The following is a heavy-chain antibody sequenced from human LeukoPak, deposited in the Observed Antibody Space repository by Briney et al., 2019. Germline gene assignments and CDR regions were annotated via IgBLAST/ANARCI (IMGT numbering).Heavy chain of an antibody. CDR3: ARDLYCSGGSCYFYYYYYYMDV. J-gene: IGHJ6*03. CDR2: ISSSSSTI. Sequence: GSLRLSCAASGFTFSSYSMNWVRQAPGKGLEWVSYISSSSSTIYYADSVKGRFTISRDNAKNSLYLQMNSLRAEDTAVYYCARDLYCSGGSCYFYYYYYYMDVWGKGTTVTVSS. V-gene: IGHV3-48*04. CDR1: GFTFSSYS. D-gene: IGHD2-15*01.